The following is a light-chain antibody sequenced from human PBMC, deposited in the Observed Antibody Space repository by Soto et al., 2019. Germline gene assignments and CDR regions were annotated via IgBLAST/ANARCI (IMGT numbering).Light chain of an antibody. CDR2: KAS. CDR3: QDYNSYSGA. CDR1: QTISSW. J-gene: IGKJ1*01. V-gene: IGKV1-5*03. Sequence: DIQMTQSPSTLSGSVGDRVTITCRASQTISSWLAWYQQKPGKAPKLLIYKASTLKSVVPSSFSGSGSGTEFTLTISSLQPDDFATYYCQDYNSYSGAFGQGTKVERK.